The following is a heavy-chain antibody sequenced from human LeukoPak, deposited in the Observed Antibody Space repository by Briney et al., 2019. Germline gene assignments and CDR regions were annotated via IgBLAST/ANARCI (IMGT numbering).Heavy chain of an antibody. Sequence: PSETLSLTCAVSGYSISSGYYWGWIRQTPGKGLEWIGYIYYSGSTNFNPSLKSRVTILVDTSKNQFSLKMSSVTAADTAVYFCARGGPPGYYYDYYMDVWGKGTTVTISS. CDR2: IYYSGST. V-gene: IGHV4-61*01. CDR1: GYSISSGYY. CDR3: ARGGPPGYYYDYYMDV. J-gene: IGHJ6*03.